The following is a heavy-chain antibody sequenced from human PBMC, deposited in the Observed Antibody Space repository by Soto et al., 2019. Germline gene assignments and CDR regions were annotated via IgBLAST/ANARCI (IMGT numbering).Heavy chain of an antibody. J-gene: IGHJ6*02. V-gene: IGHV1-18*01. CDR2: ISAYNGNT. Sequence: QVQLVQSGAEVKKPGASVKVSCKAYGYTFNNYGISWVRQTPGQGLEWMGWISAYNGNTNYVQKLQGRVTMTTDTTTNTAYIELRSLRSDDTAVYDCAREQATSDYYYYAMYVWGQGTTVTVSS. CDR3: AREQATSDYYYYAMYV. D-gene: IGHD3-9*01. CDR1: GYTFNNYG.